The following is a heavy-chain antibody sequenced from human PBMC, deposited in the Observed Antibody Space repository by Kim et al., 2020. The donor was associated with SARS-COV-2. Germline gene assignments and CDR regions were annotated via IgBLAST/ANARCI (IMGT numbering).Heavy chain of an antibody. CDR3: ARTGGSWAARDYYYYGMDV. CDR2: IIPIFGTA. Sequence: SVKVSCKASGGTFSSYAISWVRRAPGQGLEWMGGIIPIFGTANYAQKFQGRVTITADESTSTAYMELSSLRSEDTAVYYCARTGGSWAARDYYYYGMDVWGQGTTVTVSS. CDR1: GGTFSSYA. V-gene: IGHV1-69*13. D-gene: IGHD6-6*01. J-gene: IGHJ6*02.